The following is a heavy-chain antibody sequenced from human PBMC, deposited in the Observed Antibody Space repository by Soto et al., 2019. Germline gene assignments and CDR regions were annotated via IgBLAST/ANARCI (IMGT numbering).Heavy chain of an antibody. V-gene: IGHV1-24*01. Sequence: ASVKVSCKVSGYTLTELSMHWVRQAPGKGREWMGGVDPEDGETIYAQKFQGGVTMTEDTSTDTAYMELSSLRSEDTAVYYCAAQSRLRYFDWLFHDYSGQGTLVTVSS. CDR1: GYTLTELS. CDR3: AAQSRLRYFDWLFHDY. D-gene: IGHD3-9*01. CDR2: VDPEDGET. J-gene: IGHJ4*02.